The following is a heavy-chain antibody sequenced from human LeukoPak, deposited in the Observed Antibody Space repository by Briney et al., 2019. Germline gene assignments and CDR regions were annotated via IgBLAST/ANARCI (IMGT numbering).Heavy chain of an antibody. CDR2: ISYDGSNK. V-gene: IGHV3-30*18. D-gene: IGHD1-26*01. CDR1: GFTFSSYG. J-gene: IGHJ6*03. CDR3: ANVGATDYYYYYMDV. Sequence: GGSLRLSCAASGFTFSSYGMHWVRQAPGKGLEWVAVISYDGSNKYYADSVKGRFTISRDNSKKTLYLQMNSLRAEDTAVYYCANVGATDYYYYYMDVWGKGTTVTVSS.